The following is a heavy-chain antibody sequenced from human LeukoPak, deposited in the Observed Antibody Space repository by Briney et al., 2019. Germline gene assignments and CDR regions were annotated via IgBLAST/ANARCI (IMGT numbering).Heavy chain of an antibody. CDR1: GFTFSSYW. CDR2: IKHDGSER. CDR3: ARARWISGVVINGPKDY. D-gene: IGHD3-3*01. V-gene: IGHV3-7*01. J-gene: IGHJ4*02. Sequence: PGGSLRLSCAASGFTFSSYWMSWVRQSPGKGLEWVANIKHDGSERYYVDSVKGRFTISRDNAKNSLFLQMNTLRAEDTAVYYCARARWISGVVINGPKDYWGQGTLVTVSS.